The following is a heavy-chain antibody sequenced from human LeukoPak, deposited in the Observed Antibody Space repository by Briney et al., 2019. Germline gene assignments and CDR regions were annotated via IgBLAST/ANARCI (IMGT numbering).Heavy chain of an antibody. CDR1: GGSFSGYY. Sequence: SETLSLTCAVYGGSFSGYYWSWIRQPPGKGLEWIGEINHSGSTNYNPSLKSRVTISVDTSKNQFSLKLSSVTAADTAVYYCAGTQYGGPFDYWGQGTLVTVSS. V-gene: IGHV4-34*01. J-gene: IGHJ4*02. D-gene: IGHD5-12*01. CDR3: AGTQYGGPFDY. CDR2: INHSGST.